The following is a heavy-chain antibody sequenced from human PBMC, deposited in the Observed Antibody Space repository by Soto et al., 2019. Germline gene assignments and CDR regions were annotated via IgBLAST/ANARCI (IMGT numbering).Heavy chain of an antibody. J-gene: IGHJ4*02. CDR1: GGTFSSYT. CDR3: ARDLGGTVTDDY. V-gene: IGHV1-69*08. D-gene: IGHD4-17*01. CDR2: IIPILGIA. Sequence: QVQLVQSGAEVKKPGSSVKVSCKASGGTFSSYTISWVRQAPGQGLEWMGRIIPILGIANYAQKFQGRVTITADKSTSTAYMELSSMRSEDTALYYCARDLGGTVTDDYWGQGTLVTVSS.